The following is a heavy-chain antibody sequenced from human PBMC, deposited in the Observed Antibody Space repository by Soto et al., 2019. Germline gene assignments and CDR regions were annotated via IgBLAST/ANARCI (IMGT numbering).Heavy chain of an antibody. D-gene: IGHD1-26*01. J-gene: IGHJ4*02. CDR2: LSYDGSFK. CDR1: GFTFSSNG. CDR3: AKDLMSGSYYSPFDY. Sequence: PGGSLRLSCAASGFTFSSNGMHWVRQAPGKGLEWVAVLSYDGSFKSYAESVKGRFTISRDNSKNTLYLQMNSLRAEDTVVYFCAKDLMSGSYYSPFDYWGQGTLVTVSS. V-gene: IGHV3-30*18.